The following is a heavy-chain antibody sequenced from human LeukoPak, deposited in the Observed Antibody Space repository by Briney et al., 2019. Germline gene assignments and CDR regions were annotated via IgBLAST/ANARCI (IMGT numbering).Heavy chain of an antibody. J-gene: IGHJ1*01. CDR2: ISYDGSNK. CDR1: GFTFSSYG. Sequence: PGGSLRLSCAASGFTFSSYGMHWVRQAPGKGLEWVAVISYDGSNKYYADSVKGRFTISRDNSKNTLYLQMNSLRAEDTAVYYCVKAGYYHSSDYYYYFHHWGQGTLVSVSS. V-gene: IGHV3-30*18. D-gene: IGHD3-22*01. CDR3: VKAGYYHSSDYYYYFHH.